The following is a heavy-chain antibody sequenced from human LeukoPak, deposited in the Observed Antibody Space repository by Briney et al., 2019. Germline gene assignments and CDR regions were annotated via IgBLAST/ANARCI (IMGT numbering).Heavy chain of an antibody. V-gene: IGHV3-21*01. CDR2: ISSSSSYI. J-gene: IGHJ3*02. Sequence: GGSLRLSCAASGFTFSSYSMNWVRQAPGKGLEWVSSISSSSSYIYYADSVKGRFTISRDNAKNSLYLQMNSLRAEDTAVYYCARVFRPSLTVFIIRGAFDIWGQGTMVTVSS. D-gene: IGHD3-3*01. CDR1: GFTFSSYS. CDR3: ARVFRPSLTVFIIRGAFDI.